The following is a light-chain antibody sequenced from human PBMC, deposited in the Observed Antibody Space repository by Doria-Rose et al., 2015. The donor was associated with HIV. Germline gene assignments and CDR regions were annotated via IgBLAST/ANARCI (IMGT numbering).Light chain of an antibody. Sequence: DIVMTQSSGTLSLSPGERATLSCRASQSFSSTYLAWYQQKPGQAPSLLIYDESTRATGIPDRFSASGSGTDLTLTINRLEPEDFALYYCHQYGTSWTFGQGTKVEI. CDR2: DES. J-gene: IGKJ1*01. CDR1: QSFSSTY. CDR3: HQYGTSWT. V-gene: IGKV3-20*01.